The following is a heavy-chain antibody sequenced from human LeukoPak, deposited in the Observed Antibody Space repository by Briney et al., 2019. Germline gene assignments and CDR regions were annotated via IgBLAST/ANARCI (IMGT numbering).Heavy chain of an antibody. V-gene: IGHV1-2*02. D-gene: IGHD3-3*01. Sequence: ASVKVSCKASGGTFSSYAFSWLRQAPGQGLEWMGWINPNSGGTNYAQKFQGRVTMTRDTSISTAYMELSRLRSDDTAVYYCAITRALRFLEWSPNWGQGTLVTVSS. CDR3: AITRALRFLEWSPN. J-gene: IGHJ4*02. CDR2: INPNSGGT. CDR1: GGTFSSYA.